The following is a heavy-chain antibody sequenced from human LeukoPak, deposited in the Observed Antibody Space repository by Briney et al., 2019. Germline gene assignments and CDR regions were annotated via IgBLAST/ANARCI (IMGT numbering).Heavy chain of an antibody. J-gene: IGHJ4*02. D-gene: IGHD3-22*01. Sequence: GGSLRLSCAASGFTFSSYAMSWVRQAPGKGLEWVSAISGSGGSTYYADPVKGRFTISRDNSKNTLYLQMNSLRAEDTAVYYCAKDRRSRYDSSGGGFDYWGQGTLVTVSS. CDR1: GFTFSSYA. V-gene: IGHV3-23*01. CDR2: ISGSGGST. CDR3: AKDRRSRYDSSGGGFDY.